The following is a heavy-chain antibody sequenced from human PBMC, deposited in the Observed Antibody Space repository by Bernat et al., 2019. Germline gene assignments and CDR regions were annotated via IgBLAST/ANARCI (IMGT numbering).Heavy chain of an antibody. CDR3: VRGLPDAYYDASSGFFDY. Sequence: QLQLVQSGAEVKKPGASVKVSCKASGYTFTGYYMHWDRRAPGQGLEWMGWINPNSGGTNYAQKFKGRVTMTRDTSISTAYIELSRLRSGGTEVYYCVRGLPDAYYDASSGFFDYWGQGPLVTVSS. V-gene: IGHV1-2*02. D-gene: IGHD3-22*01. CDR2: INPNSGGT. J-gene: IGHJ4*02. CDR1: GYTFTGYY.